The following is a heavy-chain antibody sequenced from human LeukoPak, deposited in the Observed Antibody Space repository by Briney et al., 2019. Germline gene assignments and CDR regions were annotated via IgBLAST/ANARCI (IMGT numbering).Heavy chain of an antibody. CDR2: INPNSGGT. D-gene: IGHD2-2*01. V-gene: IGHV1-2*06. CDR3: ARGSARITVVPAAINY. Sequence: ASVKVSCKASGYTFTGYYMHWVRQAPGRGLEWMGRINPNSGGTNYAQKFQGRVTMTRDTSISTAYMELSRLRSDDTAVYYCARGSARITVVPAAINYWGQGTLVTVSS. CDR1: GYTFTGYY. J-gene: IGHJ4*02.